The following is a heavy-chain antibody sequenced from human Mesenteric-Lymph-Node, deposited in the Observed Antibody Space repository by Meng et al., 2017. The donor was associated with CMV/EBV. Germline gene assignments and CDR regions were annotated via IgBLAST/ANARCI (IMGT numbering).Heavy chain of an antibody. CDR2: IKHDGSEK. J-gene: IGHJ6*02. Sequence: GGSLRPSCAASGSTLSTYWMSWVRQAPGKGLEWVASIKHDGSEKYYVDSVKGRFTVSRDNANNSLYVQMNSLRVDDTAVYYCAKGTYYYGMDVWGQGIRVTVSS. CDR3: AKGTYYYGMDV. V-gene: IGHV3-7*01. CDR1: GSTLSTYW.